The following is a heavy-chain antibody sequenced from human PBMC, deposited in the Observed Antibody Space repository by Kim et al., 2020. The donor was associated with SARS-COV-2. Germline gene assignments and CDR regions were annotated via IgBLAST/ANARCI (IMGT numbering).Heavy chain of an antibody. V-gene: IGHV3-23*03. Sequence: ADSGKGRFTISRDNSKNTLYLQMNSLRAEDTAVYYCAKVRYSSSWSFFDYWGQGTLVTVSS. D-gene: IGHD6-13*01. CDR3: AKVRYSSSWSFFDY. J-gene: IGHJ4*02.